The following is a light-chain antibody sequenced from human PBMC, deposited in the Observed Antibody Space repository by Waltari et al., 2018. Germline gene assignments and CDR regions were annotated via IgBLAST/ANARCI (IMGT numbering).Light chain of an antibody. CDR3: CSYAGSYTPWV. J-gene: IGLJ3*02. CDR2: DVR. Sequence: QSALTQPRSVSGSPGQSVTISCPGTSSDVGGYHYVSWYQQHPGKTPNLMFYDVRKRPSGVPDRFSGSKSGNTASLTISGLQAEDEADYYCCSYAGSYTPWVFGGGTKLTVL. V-gene: IGLV2-11*01. CDR1: SSDVGGYHY.